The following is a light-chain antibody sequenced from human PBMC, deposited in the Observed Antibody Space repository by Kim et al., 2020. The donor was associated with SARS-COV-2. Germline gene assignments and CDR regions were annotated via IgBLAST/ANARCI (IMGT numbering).Light chain of an antibody. CDR1: HTISTY. J-gene: IGKJ1*01. V-gene: IGKV1-39*01. CDR2: ATS. Sequence: SSLSAYVGDRVTSTCRTSHTISTYLNWYQQKPGKAPKRLIYATSNLQGGVPSRFSGSGSGTVFNLTISNLQPEDFATYYCQRSLTFGQGTKVDIK. CDR3: QRSLT.